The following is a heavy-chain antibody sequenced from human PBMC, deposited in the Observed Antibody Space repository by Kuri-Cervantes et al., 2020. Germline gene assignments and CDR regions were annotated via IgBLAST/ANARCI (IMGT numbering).Heavy chain of an antibody. J-gene: IGHJ5*02. V-gene: IGHV4-38-2*01. CDR2: IYHSGST. CDR1: GYSISSGYY. CDR3: ARGGLGYQNWFDP. D-gene: IGHD5-12*01. Sequence: GSLRLSCAVSGYSISSGYYWGWIRQPPGTGLEWIGSIYHSGSTYYNPSLKSRLTISVDTSKDQFSLKLSSVTAADTAVYYCARGGLGYQNWFDPWGQGTLVTVSS.